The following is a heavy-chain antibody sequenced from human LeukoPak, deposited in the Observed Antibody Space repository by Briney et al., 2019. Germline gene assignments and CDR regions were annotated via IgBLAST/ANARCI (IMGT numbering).Heavy chain of an antibody. CDR3: ARERRGLYYMDV. D-gene: IGHD1-26*01. CDR2: IYHSGST. V-gene: IGHV4-38-2*02. CDR1: GGSISSGYY. J-gene: IGHJ6*03. Sequence: SQTLSLTCTVSGGSISSGYYWGWIRQPPGKGLEWIGSIYHSGSTYYNPSLKSRVTISVDTSKNQFSLKLSSVTAADTAVYYCARERRGLYYMDVWGKGTTVTVSS.